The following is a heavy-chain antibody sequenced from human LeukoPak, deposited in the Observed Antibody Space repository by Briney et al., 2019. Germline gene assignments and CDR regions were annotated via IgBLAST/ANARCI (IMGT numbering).Heavy chain of an antibody. D-gene: IGHD3-3*01. V-gene: IGHV1-18*01. Sequence: ASVKVSCKVSGYTFTSYGISWVRQAPGQGLEWMGWISAYNGNTNYAQKLQGRVTMTTDTSTSTAYMELRSLRSDDTAVYYCARETTLPYYDFWSGYSSFWFDPWGQRTLVTVSS. J-gene: IGHJ5*02. CDR3: ARETTLPYYDFWSGYSSFWFDP. CDR1: GYTFTSYG. CDR2: ISAYNGNT.